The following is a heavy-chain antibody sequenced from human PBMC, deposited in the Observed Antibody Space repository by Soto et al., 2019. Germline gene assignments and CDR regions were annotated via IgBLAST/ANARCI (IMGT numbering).Heavy chain of an antibody. CDR1: GGSISSYY. CDR3: ARVGPYDSSGYYYVDEYNWFDP. Sequence: QVQLQESGPGLVKPSETLSLTCTVSGGSISSYYWSWIRQPPGKGLEWIGYIYYSGSTNYNPSLKSRVTISVDTSKNQFSLKLSSVTAADTAVYYCARVGPYDSSGYYYVDEYNWFDPWGQGTLVTVSS. J-gene: IGHJ5*02. D-gene: IGHD3-22*01. CDR2: IYYSGST. V-gene: IGHV4-59*01.